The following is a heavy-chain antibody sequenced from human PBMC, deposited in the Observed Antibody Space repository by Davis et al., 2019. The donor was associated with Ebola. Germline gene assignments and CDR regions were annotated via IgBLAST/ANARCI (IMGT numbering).Heavy chain of an antibody. J-gene: IGHJ4*02. CDR1: GGSFSGYY. V-gene: IGHV4-34*12. CDR3: ARTTRASGWFLDY. Sequence: SETLSLTCAVYGGSFSGYYWSWIRQSPGKGLDWIGEVFDSGSTNYNPSLKSRVTLSVDTSKNKFSLKLTSVTAADTAMYYCARTTRASGWFLDYWGQGSLVTVSS. CDR2: VFDSGST. D-gene: IGHD6-19*01.